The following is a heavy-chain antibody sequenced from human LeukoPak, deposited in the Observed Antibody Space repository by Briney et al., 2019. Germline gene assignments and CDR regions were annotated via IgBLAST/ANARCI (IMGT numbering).Heavy chain of an antibody. CDR3: ARDVVVVVAATVSQNWFDP. CDR1: GYTFTGYY. V-gene: IGHV1-2*02. D-gene: IGHD2-15*01. J-gene: IGHJ5*02. CDR2: INPHSGGT. Sequence: ASVKVSCKASGYTFTGYYMHWVRQAPGQGLEWMGWINPHSGGTNYAQKFQGRVTMTRDTSISTAYMELSRLRSDDTAVYYCARDVVVVVAATVSQNWFDPWGQGTLVTVSS.